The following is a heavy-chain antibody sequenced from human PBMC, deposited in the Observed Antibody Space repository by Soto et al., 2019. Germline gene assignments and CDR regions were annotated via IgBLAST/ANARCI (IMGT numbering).Heavy chain of an antibody. CDR3: AKDSGYEYYFDY. CDR1: GFTFSSYG. CDR2: ISYDGSNK. D-gene: IGHD5-12*01. V-gene: IGHV3-30*18. Sequence: GGSLRLSCAASGFTFSSYGMHWVRQAPGKGLEWVAVISYDGSNKYYADSVKGRFTISRDNSKNTLYLQMNSLRAEDTAVYYCAKDSGYEYYFDYWGQGTLVTVSS. J-gene: IGHJ4*02.